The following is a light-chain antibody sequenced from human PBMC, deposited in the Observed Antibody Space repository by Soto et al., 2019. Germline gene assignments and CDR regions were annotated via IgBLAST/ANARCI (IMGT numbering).Light chain of an antibody. J-gene: IGLJ3*02. Sequence: QSVLTQSSSASASLGSSVKLTCTLSSGHSSYIIAWHQQQPGKAPRYLMKLEGSGSYNKGSGVPDRFSGSSSGADRYLTISNLHFEDEADYYCETWDSNIGVFGGGTKVTVL. V-gene: IGLV4-60*02. CDR2: LEGSGSY. CDR3: ETWDSNIGV. CDR1: SGHSSYI.